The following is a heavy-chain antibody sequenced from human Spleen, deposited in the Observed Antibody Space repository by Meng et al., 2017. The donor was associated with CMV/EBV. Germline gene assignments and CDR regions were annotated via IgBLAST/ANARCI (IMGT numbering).Heavy chain of an antibody. CDR1: Y. V-gene: IGHV1-46*01. Sequence: YVHWVRQAPGQGLEWMGIINPSDASTSYAQKFQGRVTMTSDTSTSTVYMELSSLRSEDTALYYCARLYGRVAPVATVAFWSGYFGYWGQGTLVTVSS. CDR2: INPSDAST. D-gene: IGHD3-3*01. CDR3: ARLYGRVAPVATVAFWSGYFGY. J-gene: IGHJ4*02.